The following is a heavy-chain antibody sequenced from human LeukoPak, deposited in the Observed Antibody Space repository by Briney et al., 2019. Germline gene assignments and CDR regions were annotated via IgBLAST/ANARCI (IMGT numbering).Heavy chain of an antibody. CDR2: IYYSGST. Sequence: PSETLSLTCTVSGGSISSYYWSWIRQPPGKGLEWIGYIYYSGSTNYNPSLKSRVTISVDTSKNQFSLKPSSVTAADTAVYYCARGDSSGWYGFDYWGQGTLVTVSS. CDR1: GGSISSYY. J-gene: IGHJ4*02. V-gene: IGHV4-59*01. D-gene: IGHD6-19*01. CDR3: ARGDSSGWYGFDY.